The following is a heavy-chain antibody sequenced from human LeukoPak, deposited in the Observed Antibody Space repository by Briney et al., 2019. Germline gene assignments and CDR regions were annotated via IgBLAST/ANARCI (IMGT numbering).Heavy chain of an antibody. CDR1: GFTFSSYG. V-gene: IGHV3-30*02. CDR2: IRYDGSNK. J-gene: IGHJ6*04. CDR3: AKDGRDIVVVPAPVDV. D-gene: IGHD2-2*01. Sequence: GGFLRLSCAASGFTFSSYGMHWVRQAPGKGLEWVAFIRYDGSNKYYADSVKGRFTISRDNSKNTLYLQMNSLRAEDTAVYYCAKDGRDIVVVPAPVDVWGKGTTVTVSS.